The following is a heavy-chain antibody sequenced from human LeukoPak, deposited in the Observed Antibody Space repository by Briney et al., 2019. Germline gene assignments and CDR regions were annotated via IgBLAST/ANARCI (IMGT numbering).Heavy chain of an antibody. J-gene: IGHJ6*02. D-gene: IGHD4-11*01. CDR1: GGSISSSSYY. Sequence: PSETLSLTCTVSGGSISSSSYYWGWIRQPPGKGLEWIGSIYYSGSTYYNPSLKSRVTISVDTSKNQFSLKLSSVAAADTAVYYCARGLADDYSKLFVWGPYYYYGMDVWGQGTTVTVSS. CDR2: IYYSGST. CDR3: ARGLADDYSKLFVWGPYYYYGMDV. V-gene: IGHV4-39*07.